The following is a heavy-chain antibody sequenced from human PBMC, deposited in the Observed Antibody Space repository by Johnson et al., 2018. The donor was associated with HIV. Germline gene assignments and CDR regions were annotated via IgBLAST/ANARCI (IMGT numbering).Heavy chain of an antibody. J-gene: IGHJ3*02. CDR1: GFTFSNYG. V-gene: IGHV3-30*18. Sequence: QVQLVESGGGVVQPGRSLRLSCAASGFTFSNYGMHWVRQAPGKGLEWVAVISYDGSNKYYADSVKGRFTISRDNSKNTLYLQMNSLRAEDTAVYYCAKVRGGSSWYIAFDIWGQGTMVTVSS. CDR2: ISYDGSNK. D-gene: IGHD6-13*01. CDR3: AKVRGGSSWYIAFDI.